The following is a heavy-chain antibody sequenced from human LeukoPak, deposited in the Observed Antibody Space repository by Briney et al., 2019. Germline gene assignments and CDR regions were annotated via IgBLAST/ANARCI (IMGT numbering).Heavy chain of an antibody. V-gene: IGHV3-73*01. CDR2: VKTRSNSYAT. CDR1: GFIFSGST. Sequence: PGGSLRLSCAASGFIFSGSTMHWVRRSSGRGLEWLGHVKTRSNSYATAYDATLKGRVTISRDDSMNTAFLQMDSLKVDDTAVYYCARSFAGMDIWGQGTTVTVSS. CDR3: ARSFAGMDI. J-gene: IGHJ6*02. D-gene: IGHD3-16*01.